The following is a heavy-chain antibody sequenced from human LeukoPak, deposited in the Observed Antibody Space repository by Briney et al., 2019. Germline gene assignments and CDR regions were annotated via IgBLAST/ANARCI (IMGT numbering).Heavy chain of an antibody. Sequence: ASVKVSCKASGYTFTSYYMHWVRQAPGQGLEWMGIINPSGDSTSYAQKFRGRVTMTRDMSTSTVYMELSSLRSEDTAVYYCARVRRGSSAYGYYYYMDVWGKGTTVTVSS. CDR1: GYTFTSYY. CDR2: INPSGDST. D-gene: IGHD1-26*01. CDR3: ARVRRGSSAYGYYYYMDV. J-gene: IGHJ6*03. V-gene: IGHV1-46*01.